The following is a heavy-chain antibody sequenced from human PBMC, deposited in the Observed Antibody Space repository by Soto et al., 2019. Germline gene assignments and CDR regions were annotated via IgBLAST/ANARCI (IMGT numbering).Heavy chain of an antibody. D-gene: IGHD5-12*01. CDR2: IIPIFGTA. Sequence: SVKVSCKASGGTFSSYAISWVRQAPGQGLEWMGGIIPIFGTANYAQKFQGRVTITADESTSTAYMELSSLRSEDTAVYYCASIADGYNRRNFDYWGQGTLVTVSS. J-gene: IGHJ4*02. V-gene: IGHV1-69*13. CDR3: ASIADGYNRRNFDY. CDR1: GGTFSSYA.